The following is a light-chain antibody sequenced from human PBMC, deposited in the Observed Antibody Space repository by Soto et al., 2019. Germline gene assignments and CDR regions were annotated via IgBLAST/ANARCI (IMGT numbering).Light chain of an antibody. CDR2: EVS. J-gene: IGLJ1*01. CDR3: SSKTSSSSPFV. V-gene: IGLV2-14*01. CDR1: TSDVGAYNY. Sequence: QSVLAQPASVSGSPGQSITIPCTGSTSDVGAYNYVSWYKHHPGQAPQLMIYEVSNRPSGVSNRFSGSKSGNTASLTISGLQADDEGDYYCSSKTSSSSPFVFGTGTKVTVL.